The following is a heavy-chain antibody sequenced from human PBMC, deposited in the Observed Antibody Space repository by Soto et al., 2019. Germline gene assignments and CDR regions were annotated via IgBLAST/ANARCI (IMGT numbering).Heavy chain of an antibody. CDR1: GFTFSDSY. J-gene: IGHJ5*02. V-gene: IGHV3-11*06. CDR2: ISPGSRYP. CDR3: VRGGGGSRFDP. Sequence: QVQLVESGGGLVPPGGSLRLSCAASGFTFSDSYMSWIRQAPGKGLEWLSYISPGSRYPAYADSVKGRVTIYRYNAKISLYLQMMSLTAEDTDNYYCVRGGGGSRFDPWGQGTMVTVSS. D-gene: IGHD2-15*01.